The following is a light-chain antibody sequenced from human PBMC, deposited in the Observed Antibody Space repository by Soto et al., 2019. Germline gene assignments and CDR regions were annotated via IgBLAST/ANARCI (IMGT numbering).Light chain of an antibody. Sequence: QSALTQPASVSGSPGQSSTISCTGTSSDVGGYNYVSWYQQHPGKAPKLMNYDVSNRPSGVSNRFSGSKSGNTASLTISGLQAEDEADYCCSSYTSSSTQVFGGGTKLTVL. CDR1: SSDVGGYNY. J-gene: IGLJ2*01. CDR2: DVS. CDR3: SSYTSSSTQV. V-gene: IGLV2-14*01.